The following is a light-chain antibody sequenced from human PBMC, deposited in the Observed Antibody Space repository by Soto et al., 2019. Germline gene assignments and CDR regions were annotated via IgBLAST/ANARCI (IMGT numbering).Light chain of an antibody. J-gene: IGKJ1*01. CDR2: DAS. Sequence: EIVLTQSPATLSLSPGERATLSCRASQSVSSYLAWYQQKPGQAPRLLNYDASNRATGIPARFSGSGSATDFTLTISSLDPEDFEDYNCQKRRHWPRTLGQGTKVENK. CDR1: QSVSSY. CDR3: QKRRHWPRT. V-gene: IGKV3-11*01.